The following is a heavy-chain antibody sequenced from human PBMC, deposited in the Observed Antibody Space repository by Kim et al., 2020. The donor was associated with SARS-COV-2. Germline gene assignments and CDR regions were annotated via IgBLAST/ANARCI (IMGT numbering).Heavy chain of an antibody. Sequence: SETLSLTCAVYGGSFSGYYWSWIRQPPGKGLEWIGEINHSGSTNYNPSLKSRVTISVDTSKNQFSLKLSSVTAADTAVYYCARGRKYYYGSGSYYNGYYFDYWGQGTLVTVSS. CDR2: INHSGST. CDR3: ARGRKYYYGSGSYYNGYYFDY. D-gene: IGHD3-10*01. J-gene: IGHJ4*02. V-gene: IGHV4-34*01. CDR1: GGSFSGYY.